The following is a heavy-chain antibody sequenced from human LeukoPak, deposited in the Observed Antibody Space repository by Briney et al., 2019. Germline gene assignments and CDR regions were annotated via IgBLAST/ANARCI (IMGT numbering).Heavy chain of an antibody. CDR2: INPNSGGT. V-gene: IGHV1-2*02. J-gene: IGHJ5*02. Sequence: ASVKVSCRASGYSFNDKYLHWVRQAPGQGLEWMGSINPNSGGTNYAQKFQGRVTMTTDTSMSTAYMELSRLTSDDTAVYYCARAGGRSWFDPWGQGTLVTVSS. CDR3: ARAGGRSWFDP. CDR1: GYSFNDKY.